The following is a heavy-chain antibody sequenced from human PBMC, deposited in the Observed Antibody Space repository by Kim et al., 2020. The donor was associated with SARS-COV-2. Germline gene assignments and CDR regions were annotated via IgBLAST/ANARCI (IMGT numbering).Heavy chain of an antibody. J-gene: IGHJ3*02. CDR2: ISSSSSYI. CDR3: ARFDRDGYIHDAFDI. Sequence: GGSLRLSCAASGFTFSSYSMNWVRQAPGKGLEWVSSISSSSSYIYYADSVKGRFTISRDNAKNSLYLQMNSLRAEDTAVYYCARFDRDGYIHDAFDIWGQGTMVTVSS. CDR1: GFTFSSYS. D-gene: IGHD5-18*01. V-gene: IGHV3-21*01.